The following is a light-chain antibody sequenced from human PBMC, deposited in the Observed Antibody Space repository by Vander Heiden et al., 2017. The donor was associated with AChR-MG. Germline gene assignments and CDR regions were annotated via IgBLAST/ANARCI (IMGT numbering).Light chain of an antibody. CDR1: QSVGSN. J-gene: IGKJ4*01. Sequence: EIVMTQSPATLSVSPGERATLSCRASQSVGSNLAWYQQKPGQAPRLLLYGASTRATGIPARFSRSGSGTEFTLTISSLQSEDFAVYSCQQYYNWALTFGGGTKVEIK. V-gene: IGKV3-15*01. CDR3: QQYYNWALT. CDR2: GAS.